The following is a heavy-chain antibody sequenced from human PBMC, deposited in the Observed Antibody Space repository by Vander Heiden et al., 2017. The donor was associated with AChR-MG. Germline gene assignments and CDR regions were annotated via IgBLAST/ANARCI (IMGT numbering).Heavy chain of an antibody. D-gene: IGHD6-13*01. V-gene: IGHV4-34*01. J-gene: IGHJ5*02. CDR3: ARGSSSSWYKWFDP. Sequence: QVQLQQWGAGLLTPSETLSLTCAVYGGSFSGYYWSWIRQPPGKGLEWIGEINHSGSTNYNPSLKSRVTISVDTSKNQFSLKLSSVTAADTAVYYCARGSSSSWYKWFDPWGQGTLVTVSS. CDR1: GGSFSGYY. CDR2: INHSGST.